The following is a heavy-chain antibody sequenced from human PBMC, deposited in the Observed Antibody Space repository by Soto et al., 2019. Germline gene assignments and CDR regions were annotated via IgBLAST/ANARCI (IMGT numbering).Heavy chain of an antibody. D-gene: IGHD5-12*01. CDR1: GFSLSTSGVC. J-gene: IGHJ4*02. V-gene: IGHV2-5*02. CDR2: IYWDDDN. CDR3: AHRREIYSGFDY. Sequence: QITLKESGPTLVKPTQTLTLTCTFPGFSLSTSGVCVGWIRQPPGKALEWLEVIYWDDDNRYSPSLNSRLTITKDTSKNQVVLTMANMDPVDTAGYYCAHRREIYSGFDYWGQGTLVPVFS.